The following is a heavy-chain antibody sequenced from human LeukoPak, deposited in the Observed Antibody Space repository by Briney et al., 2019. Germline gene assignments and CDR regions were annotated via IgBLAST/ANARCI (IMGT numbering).Heavy chain of an antibody. CDR1: GGSISSGGYS. V-gene: IGHV4-30-2*01. CDR2: IYHSGST. Sequence: SQTLSLTCAVSGGSISSGGYSWGWIRQPPGTGLEWIGYIYHSGSTYYNPSLKSRVTISVDRSKNQFSLKLSSVTAADTAVYYCARGRFGEPIDYWGQGTLVTVSS. CDR3: ARGRFGEPIDY. D-gene: IGHD3-10*01. J-gene: IGHJ4*02.